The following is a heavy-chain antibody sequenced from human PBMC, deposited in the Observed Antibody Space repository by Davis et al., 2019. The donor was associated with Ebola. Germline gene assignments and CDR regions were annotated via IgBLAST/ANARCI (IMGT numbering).Heavy chain of an antibody. Sequence: AASVTVSCKASGYTFTNYGISWVRQAPGQGLEWMGWINGYNEKPKYAQKFQGRVTMTTDTSTATAYMELRSLGTDDTAVYYCARVSVATYYYDATGYQVWGQGTLVTVSS. D-gene: IGHD3-22*01. J-gene: IGHJ1*01. CDR1: GYTFTNYG. CDR3: ARVSVATYYYDATGYQV. CDR2: INGYNEKP. V-gene: IGHV1-18*01.